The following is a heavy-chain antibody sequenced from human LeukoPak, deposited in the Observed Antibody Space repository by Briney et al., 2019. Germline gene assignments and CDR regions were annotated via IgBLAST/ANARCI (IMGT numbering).Heavy chain of an antibody. D-gene: IGHD4-17*01. V-gene: IGHV4-59*01. Sequence: SETLSLTCTVSGVSLSSYYRSWVRQPPGKGLEWIGYIYYSGSTNYNPTSKSRVTLSVDTSKNQFFLKLSSVTAADTAVYYCARGTPSDYGGYGFNYYCYYGMDVWGQGTTVTVSS. CDR3: ARGTPSDYGGYGFNYYCYYGMDV. J-gene: IGHJ6*02. CDR2: IYYSGST. CDR1: GVSLSSYY.